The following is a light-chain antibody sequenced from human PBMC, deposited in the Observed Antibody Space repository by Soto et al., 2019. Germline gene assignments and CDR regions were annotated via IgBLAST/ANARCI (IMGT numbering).Light chain of an antibody. V-gene: IGKV3-15*01. J-gene: IGKJ4*01. CDR3: QQYNKWPLT. CDR2: AAS. Sequence: EIVMTQSPATLSVSPGERATLSCRASQSVSSYLAWYQQKPGQTPRLLIYAASTRAPGIPARFSGSGSGTERTLTINSLQSEDFAVYYCQQYNKWPLTFGGGTKLEIK. CDR1: QSVSSY.